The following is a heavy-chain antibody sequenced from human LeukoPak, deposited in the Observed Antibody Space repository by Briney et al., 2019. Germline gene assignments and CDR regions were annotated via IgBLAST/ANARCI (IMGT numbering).Heavy chain of an antibody. CDR2: ISGSGGST. CDR3: AKESNCGGDCYYFDY. J-gene: IGHJ4*02. V-gene: IGHV3-23*01. D-gene: IGHD2-21*02. CDR1: GFTISSYA. Sequence: GGSLRLSCAASGFTISSYAMSWVRQAPGKGLEWVSAISGSGGSTYYADSVKGRFTISRDNSKNTLYLQMNSLRAEDTAVYYCAKESNCGGDCYYFDYWGQGTLVTVSS.